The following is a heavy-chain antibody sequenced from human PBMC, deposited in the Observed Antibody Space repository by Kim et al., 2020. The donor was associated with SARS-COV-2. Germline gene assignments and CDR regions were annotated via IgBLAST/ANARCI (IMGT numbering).Heavy chain of an antibody. CDR2: IYYSGST. V-gene: IGHV4-31*03. Sequence: SETLSLTCTVSGGSISSGGYYWSWIRQHPGKGLEWIGYIYYSGSTYYNPSLKSRVTISVDTSKNQFSLKLSSVTAAYTAVYYCARGPPIAASASDFDYWGQGTLVTVSS. CDR3: ARGPPIAASASDFDY. J-gene: IGHJ4*02. D-gene: IGHD6-6*01. CDR1: GGSISSGGYY.